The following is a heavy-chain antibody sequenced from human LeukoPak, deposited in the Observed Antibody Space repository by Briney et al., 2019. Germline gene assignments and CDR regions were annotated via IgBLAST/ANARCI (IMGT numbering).Heavy chain of an antibody. CDR2: ISSSSSTI. J-gene: IGHJ4*02. V-gene: IGHV3-48*01. Sequence: GGSLRLACAASGFTFSSYSMNWVRQAPGKGLEWVSYISSSSSTIYYADSVKGRFTISRDNAKDSLYLQMNSLRAEDTAVYYCARDRGVVVPAADYWGQGTLVTVSS. CDR1: GFTFSSYS. CDR3: ARDRGVVVPAADY. D-gene: IGHD2-2*01.